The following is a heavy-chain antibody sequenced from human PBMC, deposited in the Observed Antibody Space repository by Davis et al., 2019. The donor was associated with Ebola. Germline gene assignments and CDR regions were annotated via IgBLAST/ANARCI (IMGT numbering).Heavy chain of an antibody. CDR3: ASSGWFESYFHY. CDR1: GGSVSSGSYY. CDR2: IYYSGST. J-gene: IGHJ4*02. D-gene: IGHD6-19*01. V-gene: IGHV4-39*01. Sequence: MPSETLSLTCTVSGGSVSSGSYYWGWIRQPPGKGLEWIGSIYYSGSTYYNPSLKSRVTISIDTSKNQFSLRLSSVTAADTAVYYCASSGWFESYFHYWGQGTMVTVSS.